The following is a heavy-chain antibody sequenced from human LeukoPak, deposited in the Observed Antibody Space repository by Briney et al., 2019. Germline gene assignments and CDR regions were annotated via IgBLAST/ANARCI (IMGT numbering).Heavy chain of an antibody. CDR3: ARDGGSDQYYFDL. V-gene: IGHV4-34*01. CDR1: GGSFSGYY. D-gene: IGHD6-19*01. J-gene: IGHJ4*02. Sequence: PSETLSLTCAVYGGSFSGYYWIWIRQSPGTGLQWIGEINDSGSTTYNPSLKSRVTISLDKSKNQVLLKLSSVTAADTAMYYCARDGGSDQYYFDLWGQGTLVTVSS. CDR2: INDSGST.